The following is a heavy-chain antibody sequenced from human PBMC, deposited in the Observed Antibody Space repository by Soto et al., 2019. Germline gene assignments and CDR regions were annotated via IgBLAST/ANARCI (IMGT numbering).Heavy chain of an antibody. Sequence: GGSLRLSCAASGFTFSSYGMHWVRQAPGKGLEWVAVIWYDGSNKYYADSVKGRFTISRDNSKNTLYLQMNSLRAEDTAVYYCARALRGYDILTGYYLDYYYYYGMDVWGQGTTVTVSS. CDR3: ARALRGYDILTGYYLDYYYYYGMDV. J-gene: IGHJ6*02. D-gene: IGHD3-9*01. CDR2: IWYDGSNK. V-gene: IGHV3-33*01. CDR1: GFTFSSYG.